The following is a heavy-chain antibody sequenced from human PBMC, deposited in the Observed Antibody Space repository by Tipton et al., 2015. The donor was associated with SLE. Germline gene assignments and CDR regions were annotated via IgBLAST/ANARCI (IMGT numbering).Heavy chain of an antibody. CDR2: IYYSGNS. CDR3: ARLSGSEPAV. V-gene: IGHV4-31*03. CDR1: GDSISSGGYY. Sequence: TLSLTCTVSGDSISSGGYYWTWIRQRPGEGLEWIGYIYYSGNSYYNPSLKSRVTMSLDTSENRFSLKLSSVIAADTAVYYCARLSGSEPAVWGQGTTVTVSS. J-gene: IGHJ6*02. D-gene: IGHD1-26*01.